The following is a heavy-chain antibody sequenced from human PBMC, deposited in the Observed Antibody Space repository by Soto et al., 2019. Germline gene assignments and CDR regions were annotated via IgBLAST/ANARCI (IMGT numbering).Heavy chain of an antibody. CDR3: RGARPSLQEFDY. Sequence: SETLSLTCTVSGSSISNYYWNWIRQTPGKGLEWIGYIDYSGNTNYNPSHKSRVTISVDTSKNQVSLNVSSVTAADSAVYYCRGARPSLQEFDYWGQGTLVTVSS. CDR2: IDYSGNT. D-gene: IGHD4-4*01. CDR1: GSSISNYY. J-gene: IGHJ4*02. V-gene: IGHV4-59*01.